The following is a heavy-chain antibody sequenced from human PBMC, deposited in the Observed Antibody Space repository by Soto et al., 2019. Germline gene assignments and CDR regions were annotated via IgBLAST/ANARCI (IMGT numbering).Heavy chain of an antibody. Sequence: EVQLLESGGGLVQPGGSLRLSWAASGFTFSSYAMSWVRQAPGKGLEWVSAISGSGGSTYYADSVKGRFTISRDNSKNTLYLQMNSLRAEDTAVYYCAKDYYDSSGYLPVFDYWGQGTLVTVSS. V-gene: IGHV3-23*01. J-gene: IGHJ4*02. CDR2: ISGSGGST. D-gene: IGHD3-22*01. CDR3: AKDYYDSSGYLPVFDY. CDR1: GFTFSSYA.